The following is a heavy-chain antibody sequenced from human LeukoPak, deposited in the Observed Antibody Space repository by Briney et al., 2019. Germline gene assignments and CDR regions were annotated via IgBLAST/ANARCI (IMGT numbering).Heavy chain of an antibody. J-gene: IGHJ3*02. CDR3: ARDPDYYGSAVDI. CDR1: GFTFSSYS. V-gene: IGHV3-48*04. D-gene: IGHD3-10*01. CDR2: ISSSSSTI. Sequence: GGSLRLSCAASGFTFSSYSMNWVRQAPGKGLEWVSYISSSSSTIYYADSVKGRFTISRDNAKNSLYLQMNSLRAEDTAVYYCARDPDYYGSAVDIWGQGTMVTVSS.